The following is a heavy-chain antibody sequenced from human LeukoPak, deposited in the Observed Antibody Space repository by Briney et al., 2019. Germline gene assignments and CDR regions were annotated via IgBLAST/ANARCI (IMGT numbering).Heavy chain of an antibody. V-gene: IGHV4-59*08. D-gene: IGHD5-24*01. CDR2: VFHSGTT. Sequence: PSETLSLTCNVSGDSLTSHFWSWIRQTPGPGLEWIGYVFHSGTTNYSPSLKSRVTISLDTSKKQFYLRLASVTAADTALYYCARRMATVTDAFDIWGRGTMVSVSS. CDR3: ARRMATVTDAFDI. J-gene: IGHJ3*02. CDR1: GDSLTSHF.